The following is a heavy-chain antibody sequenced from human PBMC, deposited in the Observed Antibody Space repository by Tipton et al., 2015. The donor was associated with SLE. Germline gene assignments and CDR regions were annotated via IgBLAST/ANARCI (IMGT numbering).Heavy chain of an antibody. CDR2: MYNNERT. CDR3: AGVRDGTRPVDP. J-gene: IGHJ5*02. Sequence: TLSLTCTVSGVSIRSHYWSWIRQSPGKGLEWIGYMYNNERTKYNLSLESRVTMSVETSKNQFTLNLRSVTAADTAVYYCAGVRDGTRPVDPWGQGTLVTVSS. CDR1: GVSIRSHY. V-gene: IGHV4-59*11. D-gene: IGHD5-24*01.